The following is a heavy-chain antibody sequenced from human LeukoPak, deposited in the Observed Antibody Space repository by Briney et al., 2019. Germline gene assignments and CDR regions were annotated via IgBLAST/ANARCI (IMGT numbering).Heavy chain of an antibody. V-gene: IGHV1-46*01. J-gene: IGHJ6*02. CDR2: INPSGGST. CDR1: GYTFTSYY. Sequence: ASVKVSCRASGYTFTSYYMHWVRQAPGQGLEWMGIINPSGGSTSYAQKFQGRVTMTRDTSTSTVYMELSSLRSEVTAVYYCARERRATCDYYYGMDVWGQGTTVTVSS. D-gene: IGHD5-12*01. CDR3: ARERRATCDYYYGMDV.